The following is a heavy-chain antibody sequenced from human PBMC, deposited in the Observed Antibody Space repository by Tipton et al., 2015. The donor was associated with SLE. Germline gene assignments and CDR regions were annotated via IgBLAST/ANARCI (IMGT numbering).Heavy chain of an antibody. D-gene: IGHD6-19*01. CDR2: RFHDGNI. Sequence: TLSLTCTVSGDSVKSRYWIWVRQPAGRGLEWLAYRFHDGNINYNPSLKTRLTMSVDTSKSQVSLKLTSVTAADTAVYYCARGGSVWYGWFDPWGQGTLVTVSS. CDR3: ARGGSVWYGWFDP. J-gene: IGHJ5*02. V-gene: IGHV4-59*02. CDR1: GDSVKSRY.